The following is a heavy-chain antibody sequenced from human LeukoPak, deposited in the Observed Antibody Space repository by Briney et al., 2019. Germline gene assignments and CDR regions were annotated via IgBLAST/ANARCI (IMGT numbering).Heavy chain of an antibody. CDR1: GYTFISYY. CDR2: INPSGGST. Sequence: ASVKVSCKASGYTFISYYIHWVRQAPGQGLEWMGIINPSGGSTTYAQKIQGRVTMTRDTSTSTVYMELSSLRSEDTAVYYCARTAGKRFDYWGQGTLVTVSS. CDR3: ARTAGKRFDY. V-gene: IGHV1-46*01. D-gene: IGHD6-13*01. J-gene: IGHJ4*02.